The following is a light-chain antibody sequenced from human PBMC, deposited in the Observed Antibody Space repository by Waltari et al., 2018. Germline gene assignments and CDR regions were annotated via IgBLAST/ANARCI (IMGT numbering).Light chain of an antibody. V-gene: IGLV1-51*02. CDR2: EDS. CDR3: GTWDSSLSGAV. Sequence: QSVLTQPPSVSAAPGQRVTISCSGGSSNIGNNYVSWYRQFPGTAPKLLIYEDSVRPSGSPGRFSGPKSGTSATLDITGLQAGDEADYYCGTWDSSLSGAVFGGGTHLTVL. CDR1: SSNIGNNY. J-gene: IGLJ7*01.